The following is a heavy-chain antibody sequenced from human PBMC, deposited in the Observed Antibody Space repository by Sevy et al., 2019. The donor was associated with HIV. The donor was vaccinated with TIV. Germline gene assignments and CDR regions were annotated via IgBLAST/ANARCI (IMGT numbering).Heavy chain of an antibody. CDR3: ARVWMDCSGGSCYASGDY. CDR2: ISAYNGNT. Sequence: ASVKVSCKASGYTFTSYGISWVRQAPGQGLEWMGWISAYNGNTNYAQKLQGRVTMTTDTSTSTAYMELRSLRSDDTVVYYCARVWMDCSGGSCYASGDYWGQGTLVTVSS. V-gene: IGHV1-18*01. D-gene: IGHD2-15*01. CDR1: GYTFTSYG. J-gene: IGHJ4*02.